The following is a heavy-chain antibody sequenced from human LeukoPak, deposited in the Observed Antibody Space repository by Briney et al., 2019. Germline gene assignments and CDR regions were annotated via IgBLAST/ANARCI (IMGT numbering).Heavy chain of an antibody. V-gene: IGHV3-23*01. D-gene: IGHD2-2*01. Sequence: GGSLRLSCAASGFTFSSYAMSWVRQAPGKGLEWVSAISGSGGSTYYADSVKGRFTISRDNSKNTLYLQMNSLRAEDTAVYYCAKDHCSSTSCRIDYWGQGTLVTVSS. CDR1: GFTFSSYA. J-gene: IGHJ4*02. CDR2: ISGSGGST. CDR3: AKDHCSSTSCRIDY.